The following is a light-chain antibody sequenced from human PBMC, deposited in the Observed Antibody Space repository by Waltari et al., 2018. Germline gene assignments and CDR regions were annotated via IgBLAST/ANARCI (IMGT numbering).Light chain of an antibody. Sequence: EIVLTQSPGTLSLSPGERATLSCRASQTVTSNYLAWYQQQKPGQAPRLLIYGASNRATGIPGRFSGSGSGTDFTLIISRLEPEDFAVYYCQHYGTSPETFGQGTKLQIK. CDR3: QHYGTSPET. J-gene: IGKJ2*01. CDR1: QTVTSNY. CDR2: GAS. V-gene: IGKV3-20*01.